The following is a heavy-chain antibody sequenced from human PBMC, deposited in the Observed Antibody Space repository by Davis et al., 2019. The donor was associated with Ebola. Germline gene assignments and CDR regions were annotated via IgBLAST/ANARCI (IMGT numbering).Heavy chain of an antibody. V-gene: IGHV3-21*01. CDR1: GFTFSSYS. J-gene: IGHJ4*02. Sequence: PGGSLRLSCAASGFTFSSYSMNWVRQAPGKGLEWVSSISSSSSYIYYADSVKGRFTISRDNAKNSLYLQMNSLRAEDTAVYYCARDLVMSSSWNYPAWGQGTLVTVSS. D-gene: IGHD6-13*01. CDR3: ARDLVMSSSWNYPA. CDR2: ISSSSSYI.